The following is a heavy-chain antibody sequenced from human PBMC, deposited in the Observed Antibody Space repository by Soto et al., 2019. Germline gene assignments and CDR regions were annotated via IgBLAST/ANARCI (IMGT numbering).Heavy chain of an antibody. J-gene: IGHJ6*03. CDR1: GFTFSDYW. CDR3: ARGARGLYFMDV. V-gene: IGHV3-74*01. Sequence: EVQVVESGGGLVQPGGSLRLSCAASGFTFSDYWMHWVRQAPGKGLVWVSRIKGDLITTNYADSVKGRFTISRDNARNTVSLQIDSLRAEDTALYYCARGARGLYFMDVWGKGTTVTVSS. D-gene: IGHD5-12*01. CDR2: IKGDLITT.